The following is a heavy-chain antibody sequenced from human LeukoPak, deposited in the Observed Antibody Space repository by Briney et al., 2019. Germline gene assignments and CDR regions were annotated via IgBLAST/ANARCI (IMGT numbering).Heavy chain of an antibody. CDR2: ISSSGSTI. J-gene: IGHJ4*02. Sequence: GGSLRLSCAASGFTFSSYEMNRVRQAPGKGLEWVSYISSSGSTIYYADSVKGRFTISRDNAKNSLHLQMNSLRAEDTAVYYCARLSSRYYYDSSGYPYWGQGTLVTVSS. CDR1: GFTFSSYE. CDR3: ARLSSRYYYDSSGYPY. D-gene: IGHD3-22*01. V-gene: IGHV3-48*03.